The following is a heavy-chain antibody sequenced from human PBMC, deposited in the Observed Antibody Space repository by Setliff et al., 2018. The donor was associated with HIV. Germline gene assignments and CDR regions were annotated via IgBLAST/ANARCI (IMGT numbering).Heavy chain of an antibody. J-gene: IGHJ3*01. CDR3: ARDTGVNVAPDGRGYHTFDF. CDR2: IYHRGGT. Sequence: SETLSLTCSVSGSSISNNSYWWAWIRQPPGKGLEYIGTIYHRGGTFNNPSLKSRVVMSVDTSKNQFSLKLTSVTAADTATYYCARDTGVNVAPDGRGYHTFDFWGRGTMVTVSS. CDR1: GSSISNNSY. D-gene: IGHD2-8*02. V-gene: IGHV4-38-2*02.